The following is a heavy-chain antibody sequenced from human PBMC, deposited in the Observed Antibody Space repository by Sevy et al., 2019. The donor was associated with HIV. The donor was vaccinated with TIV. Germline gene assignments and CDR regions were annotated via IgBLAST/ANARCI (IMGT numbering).Heavy chain of an antibody. J-gene: IGHJ4*02. V-gene: IGHV3-33*01. CDR2: IWYDGSNK. CDR3: AMNYYDSSGSSFFFDY. D-gene: IGHD3-22*01. CDR1: GFSFSSYG. Sequence: GGSLRLSCAASGFSFSSYGMHWVSQAPGKGLESVAVIWYDGSNKYYADSVKGRFTISRDNSKNTLYLQMNSLRAEDTAVYYCAMNYYDSSGSSFFFDYWGQGTLVTVSS.